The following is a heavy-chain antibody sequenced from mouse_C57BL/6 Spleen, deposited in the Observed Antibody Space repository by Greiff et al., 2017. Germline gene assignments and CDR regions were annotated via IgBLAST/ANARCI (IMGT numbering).Heavy chain of an antibody. D-gene: IGHD1-1*01. CDR1: GYTFTSYG. CDR2: SYPRSGNT. CDR3: ARSSYYGSSLDY. Sequence: VQLQQSGAELARPGASVKLSCKASGYTFTSYGISWVKQRTGQGLEWIGESYPRSGNTYYNEKFKGKATLTADKSSSTAYMELRSLTSEDSAVYFCARSSYYGSSLDYWGQGTTLTVSS. J-gene: IGHJ2*01. V-gene: IGHV1-81*01.